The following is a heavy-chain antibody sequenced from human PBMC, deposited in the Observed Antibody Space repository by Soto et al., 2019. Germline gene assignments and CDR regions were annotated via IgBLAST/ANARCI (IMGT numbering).Heavy chain of an antibody. J-gene: IGHJ6*02. CDR3: AKERCSGPSCYDMCV. D-gene: IGHD2-2*01. CDR1: GFTFSSYA. CDR2: ISGSGDSP. V-gene: IGHV3-23*01. Sequence: EVQLLESGGGLVQPGGSLRLSCEASGFTFSSYAMRWVRQAPGKGLEYVSSISGSGDSPYYADSVKGRFTIPRDNSKNTLYLQMNSLRAEDTVVYYCAKERCSGPSCYDMCVWGQGTTVTVSS.